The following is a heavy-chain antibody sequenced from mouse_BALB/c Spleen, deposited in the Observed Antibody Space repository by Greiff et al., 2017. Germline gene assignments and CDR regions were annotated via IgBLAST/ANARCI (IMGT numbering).Heavy chain of an antibody. V-gene: IGHV1-12*01. CDR2: IYPGNGDT. Sequence: QVQLQQPGAELVKPGASVKMSCKASGYTFTSYNMHWVKQTPGQGLEWIGAIYPGNGDTSYNQKFKGKATLTADKSSSTAYMQLSSLTSEDSAVYYCTRGIWSGAMDYWGQGTSVTVSS. CDR3: TRGIWSGAMDY. D-gene: IGHD1-1*02. CDR1: GYTFTSYN. J-gene: IGHJ4*01.